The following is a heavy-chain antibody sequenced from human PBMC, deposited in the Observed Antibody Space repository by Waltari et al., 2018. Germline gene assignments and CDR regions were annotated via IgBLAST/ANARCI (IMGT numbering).Heavy chain of an antibody. CDR3: ARDFKDVGS. D-gene: IGHD1-26*01. CDR1: GFIISDYW. J-gene: IGHJ5*02. Sequence: EVKLVESGGGLIQPGGSLRLSCAASGFIISDYWMQWVRQAPGKGLVLVSRTVRDGSDPSYADSVSGRFTISRDHADNTVYLQMNSLRAEDAAVYYCARDFKDVGSWGQGTLVTVSS. CDR2: TVRDGSDP. V-gene: IGHV3-74*03.